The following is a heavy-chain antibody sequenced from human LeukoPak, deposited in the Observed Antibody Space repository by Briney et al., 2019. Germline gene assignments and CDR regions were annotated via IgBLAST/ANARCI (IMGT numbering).Heavy chain of an antibody. CDR1: GFTFSSYG. V-gene: IGHV3-30*18. J-gene: IGHJ4*02. CDR3: AKEPLYGDHPGGSY. CDR2: ISYDGSNK. D-gene: IGHD4-17*01. Sequence: GGSLRLSCAASGFTFSSYGMHWVRQAPGKGLEWVAVISYDGSNKYYADSVKGRFTISRDNSKNTLYLQMNSLRAEDTAVYYCAKEPLYGDHPGGSYWGQGTLVTVSS.